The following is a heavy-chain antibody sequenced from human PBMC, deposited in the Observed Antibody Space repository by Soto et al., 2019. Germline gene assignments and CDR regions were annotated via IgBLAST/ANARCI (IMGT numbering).Heavy chain of an antibody. V-gene: IGHV4-30-4*01. Sequence: PSETLSLTCTVSGGSISSGGYYWSWIRQPPGKGLEWIGYIYYSGSTYYNPSLKSRVTISVDTSKNQFSLKLSSVTAADTAVYYCARVLFSNLKLYYYYCMDVWGQGTTVTVSS. CDR2: IYYSGST. J-gene: IGHJ6*02. CDR3: ARVLFSNLKLYYYYCMDV. D-gene: IGHD4-4*01. CDR1: GGSISSGGYY.